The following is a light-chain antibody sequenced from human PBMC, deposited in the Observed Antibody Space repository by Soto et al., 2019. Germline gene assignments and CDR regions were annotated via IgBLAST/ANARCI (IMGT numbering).Light chain of an antibody. Sequence: QSALTQPASVSGSPGQSITISCTGTSSDVGSYNLVSWYQQHPGKAPKLMIYEGSKRPSGVSNRFSGSKSGNTASLTISGLQAEDEADYYCSSYAGSSLGVFGTGTKVTVL. J-gene: IGLJ1*01. CDR1: SSDVGSYNL. CDR3: SSYAGSSLGV. V-gene: IGLV2-23*01. CDR2: EGS.